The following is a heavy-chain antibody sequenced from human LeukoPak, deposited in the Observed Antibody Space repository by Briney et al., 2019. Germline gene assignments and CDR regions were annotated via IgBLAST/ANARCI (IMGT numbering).Heavy chain of an antibody. D-gene: IGHD6-13*01. V-gene: IGHV3-30-3*01. CDR1: GFTFSSYA. Sequence: PGGTLRLSCAPSGFTFSSYAMHWVRQAPGKGLEWGAVISYDGSNTYYADSVKGRFTISRDNSKHTLTLQMNSLRAEDTAVYYCARSPAAGQYYGVDVWGQGTTVTVSS. CDR3: ARSPAAGQYYGVDV. J-gene: IGHJ6*02. CDR2: ISYDGSNT.